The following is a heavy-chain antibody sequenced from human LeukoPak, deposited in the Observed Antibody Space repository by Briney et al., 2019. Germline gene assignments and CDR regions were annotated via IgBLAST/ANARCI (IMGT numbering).Heavy chain of an antibody. V-gene: IGHV3-7*01. CDR3: ARARQAPANVYSDY. CDR1: GFSFSRYW. J-gene: IGHJ4*02. D-gene: IGHD2-15*01. CDR2: INQDGSEK. Sequence: GGSLRLSCAASGFSFSRYWMTWVRLAPGKGLQWVGNINQDGSEKYYVDSVEGRFIISRDNAENSLYLQMNSLRAEDTAVYYCARARQAPANVYSDYWGQGGLVTVSS.